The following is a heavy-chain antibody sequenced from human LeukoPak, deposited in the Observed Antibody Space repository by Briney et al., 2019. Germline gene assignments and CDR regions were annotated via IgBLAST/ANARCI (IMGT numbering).Heavy chain of an antibody. Sequence: GASVKVSCKASGGTFSSYAISWVRQAPGQGLEWMGGIIPIFGTANYAQKFQGRVTMTRDTATSTVYMELSSLRSEDTAVYYCARDLGTRLGYCSGGSCYSDAFDIWGQGTMVTVSS. CDR3: ARDLGTRLGYCSGGSCYSDAFDI. D-gene: IGHD2-15*01. CDR2: IIPIFGTA. CDR1: GGTFSSYA. J-gene: IGHJ3*02. V-gene: IGHV1-69*05.